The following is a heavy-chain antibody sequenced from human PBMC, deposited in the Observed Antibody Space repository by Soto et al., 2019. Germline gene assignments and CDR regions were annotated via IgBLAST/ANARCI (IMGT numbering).Heavy chain of an antibody. CDR2: ISAYNGNT. V-gene: IGHV1-18*01. CDR1: GYTFTSYG. J-gene: IGHJ5*01. CDR3: ARDSYPRRINPPLRLYWFDS. Sequence: GASVKVSCKASGYTFTSYGISWVRRAPGQGLEWMGWISAYNGNTNYAQKLQGRVTMTTDTSTSTAYMELRSLRSDDTAVYYCARDSYPRRINPPLRLYWFDSWGQGTLVTVSS. D-gene: IGHD3-3*01.